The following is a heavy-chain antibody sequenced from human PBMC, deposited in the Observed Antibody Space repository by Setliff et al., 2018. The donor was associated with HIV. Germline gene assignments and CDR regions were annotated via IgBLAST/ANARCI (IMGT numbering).Heavy chain of an antibody. J-gene: IGHJ1*01. CDR3: ARVARGTYYSVQN. CDR2: IYYSGNT. CDR1: GGSISSYY. D-gene: IGHD1-26*01. V-gene: IGHV4-59*01. Sequence: SETLSLTCSVSGGSISSYYWTWIRQPPNKGLEWIGYIYYSGNTKYNPALQSRVTMSVDTSKNQFSLELSSVTTADTAVYYCARVARGTYYSVQNLGQGALVTVSS.